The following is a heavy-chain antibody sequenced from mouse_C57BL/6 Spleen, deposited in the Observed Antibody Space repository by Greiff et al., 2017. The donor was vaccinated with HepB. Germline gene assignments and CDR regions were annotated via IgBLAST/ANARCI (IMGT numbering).Heavy chain of an antibody. CDR1: GYTFTSYW. Sequence: QVQLQQPGAELVKPGASVKMSCKASGYTFTSYWITWVKQRPGQGLEWIGDIYPGSGSTNYNEKFKSKATLTVDTSSSTAYMQLSSLTSEDSAVYYCARSGIYYGYDGFAYWGQGTLVTVSA. D-gene: IGHD2-2*01. CDR2: IYPGSGST. V-gene: IGHV1-55*01. CDR3: ARSGIYYGYDGFAY. J-gene: IGHJ3*01.